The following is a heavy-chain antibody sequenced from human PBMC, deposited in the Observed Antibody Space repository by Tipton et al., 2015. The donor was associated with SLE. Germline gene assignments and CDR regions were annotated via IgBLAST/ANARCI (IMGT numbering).Heavy chain of an antibody. J-gene: IGHJ3*02. V-gene: IGHV4-39*07. Sequence: GLVKPSETLSLTCTVSGGSISSSSYYWGWIRQPPGKGLEWIGEINHSGSTNYNPSLKSRVTISVDTSKNQFSLKLSSVTAADTAVYYCARGVLWFGFSRRAFDIWGQGTMVTVSS. CDR2: INHSGST. CDR3: ARGVLWFGFSRRAFDI. D-gene: IGHD3-10*01. CDR1: GGSISSSSYY.